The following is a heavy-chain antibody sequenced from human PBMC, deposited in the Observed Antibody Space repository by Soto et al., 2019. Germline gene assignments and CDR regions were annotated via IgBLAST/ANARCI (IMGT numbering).Heavy chain of an antibody. CDR3: AKDLHKVAPPSGMDV. D-gene: IGHD2-15*01. Sequence: PGGSLRLSCAASGFTFSSYGMHWVRQAPGKGLEWVAVISYDGSNKYYADSVKGRFTISRDNSKNTLYLQMNSLRAEDTAVYYCAKDLHKVAPPSGMDVWGQGTTVTVYS. CDR1: GFTFSSYG. J-gene: IGHJ6*02. CDR2: ISYDGSNK. V-gene: IGHV3-30*18.